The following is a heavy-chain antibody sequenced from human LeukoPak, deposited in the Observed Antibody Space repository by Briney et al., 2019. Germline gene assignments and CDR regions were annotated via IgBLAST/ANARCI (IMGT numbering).Heavy chain of an antibody. Sequence: GGSLRLSCAASGFTVSSNYMSWVRQAPGKGLEWVSVIYSGGSTYYADSVKGRFTISRDNCKNTLYLQMNSLRAEDTAVYYCARGDYVHYYYYMDVWGKGTTVTVSS. CDR1: GFTVSSNY. V-gene: IGHV3-66*02. CDR2: IYSGGST. D-gene: IGHD4-17*01. CDR3: ARGDYVHYYYYMDV. J-gene: IGHJ6*03.